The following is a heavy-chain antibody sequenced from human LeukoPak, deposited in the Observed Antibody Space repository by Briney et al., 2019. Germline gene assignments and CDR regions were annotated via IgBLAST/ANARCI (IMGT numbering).Heavy chain of an antibody. CDR2: INPKSGGT. CDR3: ARGPRITIFGVVMANDAFDI. CDR1: EYTFTGYY. V-gene: IGHV1-2*02. Sequence: GASVKVSCKASEYTFTGYYMNWVRQAPGQGLEWMGWINPKSGGTVYAQKFQGRVTMTRDTSSSTAYMELSRLRFDDTVVYYCARGPRITIFGVVMANDAFDIWGQGTMVTVSS. D-gene: IGHD3-3*01. J-gene: IGHJ3*02.